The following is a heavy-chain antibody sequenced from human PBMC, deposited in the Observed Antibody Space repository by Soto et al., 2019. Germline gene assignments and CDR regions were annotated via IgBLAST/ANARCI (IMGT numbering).Heavy chain of an antibody. D-gene: IGHD1-26*01. V-gene: IGHV3-23*01. CDR1: GFTFSSYA. CDR3: AKDRIVGATRGYYFDY. Sequence: GGSLRLSCAASGFTFSSYAMSWVRQAPGKGLEWVSAISGSGGSTYYADSVKGRFTISRDNSKNTLYLQMNSLRAEDTAVYYCAKDRIVGATRGYYFDYLGQGTLVTVSS. J-gene: IGHJ4*02. CDR2: ISGSGGST.